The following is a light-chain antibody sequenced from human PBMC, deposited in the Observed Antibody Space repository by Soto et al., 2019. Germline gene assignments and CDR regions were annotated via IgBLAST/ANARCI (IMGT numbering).Light chain of an antibody. CDR2: GAS. V-gene: IGKV1-9*01. CDR3: QQLNTYPLT. J-gene: IGKJ4*01. Sequence: DIQLTQSPSFLSASVGDRVTIICWASQGISSYLGWYQQKPGKAPKLLIYGASTLQSGVPSRFSGSGSGTEFTLTISSLQPEDFATYYCQQLNTYPLTFGGGTKVEVK. CDR1: QGISSY.